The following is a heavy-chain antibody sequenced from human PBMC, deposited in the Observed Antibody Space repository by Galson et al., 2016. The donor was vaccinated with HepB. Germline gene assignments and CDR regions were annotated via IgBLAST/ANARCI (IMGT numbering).Heavy chain of an antibody. V-gene: IGHV5-51*01. CDR2: TFPGDSYT. CDR1: GYSFSSYW. CDR3: ARRSVSYWYFDR. Sequence: QSGAEVKQPGESLKISCKGSGYSFSSYWIGWVRQMPGKGLEWMGITFPGDSYTRYSPSFQGQVTVSADKSTNTAYLPWSSLKASDAAMYYCARRSVSYWYFDRWGRGSLVTVSS. D-gene: IGHD2-8*01. J-gene: IGHJ2*01.